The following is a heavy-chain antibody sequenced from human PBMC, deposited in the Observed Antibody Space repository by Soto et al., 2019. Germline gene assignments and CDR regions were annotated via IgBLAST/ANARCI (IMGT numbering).Heavy chain of an antibody. CDR2: IWYDGSNK. J-gene: IGHJ6*02. CDR3: ARGGRSSWYYGMDV. CDR1: GFTFSSYG. V-gene: IGHV3-33*01. D-gene: IGHD6-13*01. Sequence: GGSLRLSCAASGFTFSSYGMHWVRQAPGKGLEWVAVIWYDGSNKYYADSVKGRFTISRDNSKNTLYLQMNSLRAEDTAVYYCARGGRSSWYYGMDVWGQGTTVTVPS.